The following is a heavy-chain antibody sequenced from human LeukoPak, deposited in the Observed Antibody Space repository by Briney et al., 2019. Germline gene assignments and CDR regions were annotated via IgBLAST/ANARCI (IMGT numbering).Heavy chain of an antibody. CDR1: GFTVSSNY. CDR3: ARDSGGDYYDSSGDDY. CDR2: IYSGGST. V-gene: IGHV3-53*01. J-gene: IGHJ4*02. Sequence: PGGSLRLSCAASGFTVSSNYMSWARQAPGKGLEWVSVIYSGGSTYYADSVKGRFTISRDNSKNTLYLQMNSLRAEDTAVYYCARDSGGDYYDSSGDDYWGQGTLVTVSS. D-gene: IGHD3-22*01.